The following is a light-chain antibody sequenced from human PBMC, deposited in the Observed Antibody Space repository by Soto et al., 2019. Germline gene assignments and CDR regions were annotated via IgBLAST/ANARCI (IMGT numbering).Light chain of an antibody. CDR1: SSNIGSTT. V-gene: IGLV1-44*01. Sequence: QSVLTQPPSASGTPGQRVTISCSGSSSNIGSTTVSWYQQLPGTAPKLLVYSNNQRPSGVPDRFSGSKSGTSASLAISGLQSDDEADYYCAAWDDSLNGWVFGGGTKLTVL. CDR3: AAWDDSLNGWV. CDR2: SNN. J-gene: IGLJ3*02.